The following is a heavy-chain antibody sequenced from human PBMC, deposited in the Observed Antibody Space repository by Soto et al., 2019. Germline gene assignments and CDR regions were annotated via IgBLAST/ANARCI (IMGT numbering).Heavy chain of an antibody. CDR2: ISSSSSTI. D-gene: IGHD3-10*01. J-gene: IGHJ4*02. Sequence: GGSLRLSCAASGFTFSSYSMNWVRQAPGKGLEWVSYISSSSSTIYYADSVKGRFTISRDNAKNSLYLQMNSLRAEDTAVYYCARDLGRSGSYYNSLFYWGQGTLVTVSS. CDR1: GFTFSSYS. V-gene: IGHV3-48*01. CDR3: ARDLGRSGSYYNSLFY.